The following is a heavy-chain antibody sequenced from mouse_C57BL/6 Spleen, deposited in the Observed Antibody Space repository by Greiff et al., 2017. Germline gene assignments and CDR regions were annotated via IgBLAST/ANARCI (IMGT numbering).Heavy chain of an antibody. CDR2: IDPSDSST. CDR3: AREGLLA. J-gene: IGHJ2*01. Sequence: QVQLQQPGAELVKPGASVKLSCKASGYTFTSYWMQWVKQRPGQGLEWIGEIDPSDSSTNYNQKFKGKATLTVDTSSSTAYMQLSSLTSEDSAVYYCAREGLLAWGQGTTLTVSS. CDR1: GYTFTSYW. D-gene: IGHD1-1*01. V-gene: IGHV1-50*01.